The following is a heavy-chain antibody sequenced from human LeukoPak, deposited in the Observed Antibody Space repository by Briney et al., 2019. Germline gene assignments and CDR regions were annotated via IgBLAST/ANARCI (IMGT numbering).Heavy chain of an antibody. V-gene: IGHV4-39*07. CDR1: GGSISSSSYY. CDR2: IYYSGST. Sequence: ASGTLSLTCTVSGGSISSSSYYWGWIRQPPGEGLEWIGSIYYSGSTYYNPSLKSRVTISVDTSKNQFSLKLSSVTAADTAVYYCAREYCGGDCYPDPNWFDPWGQGTLVTVSS. D-gene: IGHD2-21*02. CDR3: AREYCGGDCYPDPNWFDP. J-gene: IGHJ5*02.